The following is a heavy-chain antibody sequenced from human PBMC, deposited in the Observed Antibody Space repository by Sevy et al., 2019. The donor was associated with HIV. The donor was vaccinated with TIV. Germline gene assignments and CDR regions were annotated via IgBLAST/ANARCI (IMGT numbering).Heavy chain of an antibody. D-gene: IGHD2-2*01. V-gene: IGHV5-51*01. CDR1: GYRFTNYR. Sequence: GESLKISCKGSGYRFTNYRIGWVRQMPGKGLEWMGIIHPGDSETRYSPSLQGQVTFSADRSIDTVYLQWSSLRASDSAVYYCARLRGSSFSSMEVWGQGTLVTVSS. CDR2: IHPGDSET. J-gene: IGHJ4*02. CDR3: ARLRGSSFSSMEV.